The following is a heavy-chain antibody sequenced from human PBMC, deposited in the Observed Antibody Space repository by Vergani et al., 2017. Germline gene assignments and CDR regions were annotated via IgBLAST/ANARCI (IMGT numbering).Heavy chain of an antibody. J-gene: IGHJ2*01. D-gene: IGHD3-22*01. CDR1: GFTFSSYS. Sequence: EVQLLESGGGLVQPGGSLRLSCAASGFTFSSYSMNWVRQAPGKGLEWVSSISSSSSYIYYADSVKGRFTISRDNAKNSLYLQMNSLRAEDTAVYYCAGVLGGKSQYYYDSSGYYYPGYFDLWGRGTLVTVSS. CDR2: ISSSSSYI. CDR3: AGVLGGKSQYYYDSSGYYYPGYFDL. V-gene: IGHV3-21*01.